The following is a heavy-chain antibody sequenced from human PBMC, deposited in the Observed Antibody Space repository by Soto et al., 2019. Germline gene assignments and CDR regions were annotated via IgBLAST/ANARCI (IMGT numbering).Heavy chain of an antibody. V-gene: IGHV4-31*03. CDR2: IFHTGTT. CDR1: GGSFTSSAYY. D-gene: IGHD3-16*01. CDR3: ARILRTTFGTFDI. J-gene: IGHJ3*02. Sequence: QVHLQESGPGLVKPSQTLSLTCTVSGGSFTSSAYYWSWIRQLPGKGLEWIGDIFHTGTTNYTPSVQSRVTISIERSDNQLPLELRSGTAVDTAVYHCARILRTTFGTFDIWGQGKMVAVSS.